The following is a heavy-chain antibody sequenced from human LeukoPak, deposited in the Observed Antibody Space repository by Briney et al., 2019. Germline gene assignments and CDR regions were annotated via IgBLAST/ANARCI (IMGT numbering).Heavy chain of an antibody. V-gene: IGHV4-4*07. CDR1: GRSLSNYY. CDR2: IYTSGST. D-gene: IGHD2-2*01. CDR3: ARGPPYCSTTNCYYMDV. Sequence: SETLSLTCTVSGRSLSNYYWNWIRQPAGKVLEWIGRIYTSGSTEYQRSLKSRVTMSVDTSKIQFSLKRTSVTAAYTAVYYCARGPPYCSTTNCYYMDVWGKGTTVTVSS. J-gene: IGHJ6*03.